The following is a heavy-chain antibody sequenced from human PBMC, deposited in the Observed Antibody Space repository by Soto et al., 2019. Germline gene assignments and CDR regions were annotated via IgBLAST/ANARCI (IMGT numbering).Heavy chain of an antibody. CDR2: FDPEDGET. D-gene: IGHD6-13*01. J-gene: IGHJ6*02. V-gene: IGHV1-24*01. CDR1: GYTLTELP. Sequence: SVKGSCKVSGYTLTELPMHWVRPAPGKGLEWMGGFDPEDGETLYAQKFQGRVSMTEDTSTDTAYMDLSSLRSEDTAVYYCATAGPDIAAAGKVLGWHYHYGMDVWGQASTGTFS. CDR3: ATAGPDIAAAGKVLGWHYHYGMDV.